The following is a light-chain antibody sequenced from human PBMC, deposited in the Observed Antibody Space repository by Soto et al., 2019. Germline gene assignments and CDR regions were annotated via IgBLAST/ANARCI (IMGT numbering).Light chain of an antibody. CDR3: QQSFSTHRT. Sequence: DIQMTQSPSSLSASLGDRVTITCRASQSISNYLNWYQQKPGKAPKLLIHTTSSLQSGVPSRFSDSATGTEFTLTISSLQPEDFATFYCQQSFSTHRTFRGGTEVEI. V-gene: IGKV1-39*01. CDR2: TTS. CDR1: QSISNY. J-gene: IGKJ4*02.